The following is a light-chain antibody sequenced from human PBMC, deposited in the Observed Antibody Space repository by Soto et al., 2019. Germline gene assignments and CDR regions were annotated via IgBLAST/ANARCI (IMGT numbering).Light chain of an antibody. Sequence: DIQLTQSPSFLSASVGDRVTITCRASQGISSYLAWYHQKQGKAPKLLIYAASTLQSGVPSRFSGSGSGTEFTLTISSLQPEDFATYYCQQLNSYPLTFGGGTKVEIK. J-gene: IGKJ4*01. CDR2: AAS. CDR3: QQLNSYPLT. V-gene: IGKV1-9*01. CDR1: QGISSY.